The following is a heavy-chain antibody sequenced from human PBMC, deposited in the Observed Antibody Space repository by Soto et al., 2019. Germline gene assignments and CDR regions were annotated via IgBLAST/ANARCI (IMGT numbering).Heavy chain of an antibody. V-gene: IGHV2-5*02. Sequence: GLDLEWLALIYWDDDKRYSPSLKNRLTITKDTSKNQVVLTMINMDPVDTATYYCARPRSFPSSSIDYWGQGTLVTVSS. CDR3: ARPRSFPSSSIDY. D-gene: IGHD6-6*01. J-gene: IGHJ4*02. CDR2: IYWDDDK.